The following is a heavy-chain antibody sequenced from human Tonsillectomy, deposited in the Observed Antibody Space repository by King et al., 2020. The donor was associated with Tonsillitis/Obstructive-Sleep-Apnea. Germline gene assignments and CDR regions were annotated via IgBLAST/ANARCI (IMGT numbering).Heavy chain of an antibody. CDR1: GGSISSYY. J-gene: IGHJ2*01. Sequence: VQLQESGPGLVKPSETLSLTCTVSGGSISSYYWSWIRQPPGKGLEWIGYIYYSGSTNYNPSLKSRVTISVDTSKNQFSLKLSSVTAADTAVYYCARAVRELLYWHFDLWGRGILVTVSS. V-gene: IGHV4-59*01. CDR3: ARAVRELLYWHFDL. D-gene: IGHD1-26*01. CDR2: IYYSGST.